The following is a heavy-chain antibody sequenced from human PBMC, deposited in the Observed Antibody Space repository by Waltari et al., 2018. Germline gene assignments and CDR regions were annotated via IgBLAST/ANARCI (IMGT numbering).Heavy chain of an antibody. Sequence: EVQLVESGGGLVKPGGSRRLSCAASGFTFSSYSMNWVRVAPGKGLEWVSYISSSSSYIYYADSVKGRFTISRDNAKNSLYLQVNSLRAEDTAVYYCARENDPLNFDYWGQGTLVTVSS. CDR1: GFTFSSYS. D-gene: IGHD3-16*01. J-gene: IGHJ4*02. V-gene: IGHV3-21*01. CDR3: ARENDPLNFDY. CDR2: ISSSSSYI.